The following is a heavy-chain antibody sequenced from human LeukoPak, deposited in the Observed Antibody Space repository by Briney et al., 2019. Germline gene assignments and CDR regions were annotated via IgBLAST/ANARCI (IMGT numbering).Heavy chain of an antibody. V-gene: IGHV3-23*01. CDR1: GGSIINSNW. CDR3: ARRWLGDPYGMDV. D-gene: IGHD3-10*01. Sequence: GTLSLTCAVSGGSIINSNWWSWVRQPPGKGLEWVSILGGLSESVYYPDSVKGRFTVSRDNSKDTLYLEINSLRGEDTATYYCARRWLGDPYGMDVWGQGTTVTVSS. J-gene: IGHJ6*02. CDR2: LGGLSESV.